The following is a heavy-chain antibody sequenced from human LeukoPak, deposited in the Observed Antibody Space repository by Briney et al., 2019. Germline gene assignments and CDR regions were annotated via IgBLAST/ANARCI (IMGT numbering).Heavy chain of an antibody. CDR2: INHSGST. D-gene: IGHD1-1*01. V-gene: IGHV4-34*01. Sequence: SETLSLTCAVYGGSFSGYYWSWIRQPPGKGLEWIGEINHSGSTNYNPSLKSRVTISVDTSKNQFSLKLSSVTAADTAAYYCARGPTRTSYYYYGVDVWGQGTTVTVSS. CDR3: ARGPTRTSYYYYGVDV. J-gene: IGHJ6*02. CDR1: GGSFSGYY.